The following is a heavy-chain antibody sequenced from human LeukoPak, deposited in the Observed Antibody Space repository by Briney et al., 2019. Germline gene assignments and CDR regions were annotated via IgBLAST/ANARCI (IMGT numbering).Heavy chain of an antibody. CDR2: FDPEDGET. CDR3: ATEGNDYGDYEL. V-gene: IGHV1-24*01. D-gene: IGHD4-17*01. CDR1: GYSFTGYY. J-gene: IGHJ4*02. Sequence: ASVKVSCKASGYSFTGYYMHWVRQAPGKGLEWMGGFDPEDGETIYAQKFQGRVTMTEDTSTDTAYMELSSLRSEDTAVYYCATEGNDYGDYELWGQGTLVTVSS.